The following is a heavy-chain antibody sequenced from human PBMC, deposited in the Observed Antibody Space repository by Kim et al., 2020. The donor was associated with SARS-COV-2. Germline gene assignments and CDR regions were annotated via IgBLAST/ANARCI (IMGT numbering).Heavy chain of an antibody. CDR1: GFTFSSYS. CDR3: ARRGSSSHGTPGY. Sequence: GGSLRLSCAASGFTFSSYSMNWVRQAPGKGLEWVSSISSSSSYIYYADSVKGRFTISRDNAKNSLYLQMNSLRAEDTAVYYCARRGSSSHGTPGYWGQGTLVTVSS. D-gene: IGHD6-13*01. J-gene: IGHJ4*02. CDR2: ISSSSSYI. V-gene: IGHV3-21*01.